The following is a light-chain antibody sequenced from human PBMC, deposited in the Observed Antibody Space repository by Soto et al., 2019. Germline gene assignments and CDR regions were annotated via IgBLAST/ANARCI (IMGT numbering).Light chain of an antibody. J-gene: IGKJ4*01. CDR3: QQRSNWT. V-gene: IGKV3-11*01. CDR2: DAS. CDR1: QSVSSY. Sequence: EVVLTQSPATLSLSPGERATLSCRASQSVSSYLAWYQQKHGQAPRLLIYDASNRTTGIPARFSGSGSGTDFTLTISSLEPEDFAVYYCQQRSNWTFGGGTKVLIK.